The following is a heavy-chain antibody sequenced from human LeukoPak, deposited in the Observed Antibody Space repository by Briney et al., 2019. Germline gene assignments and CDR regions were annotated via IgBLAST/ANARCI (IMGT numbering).Heavy chain of an antibody. CDR2: IISSGRTI. V-gene: IGHV3-11*01. Sequence: PGGSLRLSCAASGFTFSDYYMRWIRQAPGKGLEWDSYIISSGRTIYYADSVKGRFTICRDNSKNTLYLQMNSMRAEDTAVYYCAYTMYSSGWYPYYDSSGYPDYWGQGTLVTVS. CDR1: GFTFSDYY. CDR3: AYTMYSSGWYPYYDSSGYPDY. D-gene: IGHD3-22*01. J-gene: IGHJ4*02.